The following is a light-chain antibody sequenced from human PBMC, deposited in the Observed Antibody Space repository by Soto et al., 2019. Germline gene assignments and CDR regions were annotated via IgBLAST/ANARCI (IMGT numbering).Light chain of an antibody. CDR1: QSVSSY. V-gene: IGKV3-11*01. CDR3: QQRTNWPPYT. J-gene: IGKJ2*01. Sequence: EIVLTQSPATLSLSPGERATFSCRASQSVSSYLAWYQQKPGQAPSLLIYDASNRATGIPARFVGSGSGTDFTLTISSLEPEDFAVYYCQQRTNWPPYTFGQGTKLEIK. CDR2: DAS.